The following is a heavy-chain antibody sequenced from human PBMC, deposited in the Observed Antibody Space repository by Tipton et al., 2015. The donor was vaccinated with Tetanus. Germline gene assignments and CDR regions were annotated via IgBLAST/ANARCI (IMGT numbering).Heavy chain of an antibody. CDR3: ARARNQYSSSWPRRGNWFDP. CDR2: INHSGST. CDR1: GGSFSGYY. Sequence: TLSLTCAVYGGSFSGYYWSWIRQPPGKGLEWIGEINHSGSTNYNPSLKSRVTISVDTSKNQFSLKLSSVTAADTAMYYCARARNQYSSSWPRRGNWFDPWGQGTLVTVSS. V-gene: IGHV4-34*01. J-gene: IGHJ5*02. D-gene: IGHD6-13*01.